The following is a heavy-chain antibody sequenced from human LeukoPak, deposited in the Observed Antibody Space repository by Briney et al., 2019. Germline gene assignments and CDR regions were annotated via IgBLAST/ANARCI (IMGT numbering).Heavy chain of an antibody. Sequence: PGGSLRLSCAASGFTVSSNYMNWVRQAPGKGLEWVSSISSSSSYIYYADSVKGRFTISRDNAKNSLYLQMNSLKTEDTAVYYCTRHDPGYYCGGDCREHWFDPWGQGTLVTVSS. CDR3: TRHDPGYYCGGDCREHWFDP. J-gene: IGHJ5*02. CDR2: ISSSSSYI. D-gene: IGHD2-21*02. V-gene: IGHV3-21*04. CDR1: GFTVSSNY.